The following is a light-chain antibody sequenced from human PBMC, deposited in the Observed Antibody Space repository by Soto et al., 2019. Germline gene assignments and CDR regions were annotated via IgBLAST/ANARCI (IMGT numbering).Light chain of an antibody. CDR1: SSNIGAGYD. J-gene: IGLJ2*01. V-gene: IGLV1-40*01. CDR2: GHS. Sequence: QSVLTHPPSVSGAPGQRVTISCTGSSSNIGAGYDVHWYQQLPGTAPKLLIYGHSNRPSGVPDRFSGSKSGTSASLAITGLQAEDEADYYCQSYDSSLSGSVGFGGGTKLTVL. CDR3: QSYDSSLSGSVG.